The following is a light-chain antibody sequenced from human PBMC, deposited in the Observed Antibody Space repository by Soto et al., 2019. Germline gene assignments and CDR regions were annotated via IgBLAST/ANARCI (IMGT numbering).Light chain of an antibody. Sequence: ILMTQSPATLSVFPGERATLSCRASQTVSINLAWYQQKPGQAPRLLIYGASTGATDIPARFSGSGSGTEFTLTISSLQSEDFTIYYCQYYNNWLATFGGGTKVDIK. J-gene: IGKJ4*01. V-gene: IGKV3-15*01. CDR3: QYYNNWLAT. CDR2: GAS. CDR1: QTVSIN.